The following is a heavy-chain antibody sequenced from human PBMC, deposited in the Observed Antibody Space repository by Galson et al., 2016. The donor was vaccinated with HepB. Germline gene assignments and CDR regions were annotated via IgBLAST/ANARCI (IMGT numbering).Heavy chain of an antibody. J-gene: IGHJ4*02. D-gene: IGHD6-13*01. CDR2: IYPGYSDT. Sequence: QSGAEVKKPGESLKISCKASGYSFPNYWIGWVRQMPGKGLEWKGIIYPGYSDTRYSPSFQGQVTFSVDKSVNTADLEWTTLKASDSAMYYCARSRESTSWKYYFDYWGQGTLGTVSS. V-gene: IGHV5-51*01. CDR3: ARSRESTSWKYYFDY. CDR1: GYSFPNYW.